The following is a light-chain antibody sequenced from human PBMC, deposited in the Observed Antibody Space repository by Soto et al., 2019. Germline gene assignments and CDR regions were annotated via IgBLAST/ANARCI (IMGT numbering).Light chain of an antibody. CDR1: QSISSY. V-gene: IGKV1-39*01. J-gene: IGKJ1*01. CDR2: AAS. CDR3: RQSYSTPWT. Sequence: EIQMTQSPSSLSASVADRVTITCRASQSISSYLNWYQQKPGKAPKLLIYAASSLQSGVPSRFSGSGSGTDFTLTISSLQPEDFATYYCRQSYSTPWTFGQGTK.